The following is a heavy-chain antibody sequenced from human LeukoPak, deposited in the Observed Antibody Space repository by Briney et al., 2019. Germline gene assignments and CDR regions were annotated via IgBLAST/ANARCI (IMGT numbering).Heavy chain of an antibody. Sequence: GASVKVSCKXSGYTFTGYYMYWVRQAPGQGLEWMGWINPNSGGTNYAQKFQGRVTMTRDTSISTAYMELSRLRSDDTAVYYCARDSYLRDSSSSSAFDIWGQGTMVTVSS. CDR2: INPNSGGT. CDR1: GYTFTGYY. D-gene: IGHD6-6*01. V-gene: IGHV1-2*02. CDR3: ARDSYLRDSSSSSAFDI. J-gene: IGHJ3*02.